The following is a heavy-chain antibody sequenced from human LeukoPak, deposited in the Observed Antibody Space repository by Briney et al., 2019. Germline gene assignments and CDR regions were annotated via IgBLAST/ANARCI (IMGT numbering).Heavy chain of an antibody. CDR2: ISGSGGST. CDR1: GFTFSSYA. Sequence: PGGSLRLSCAASGFTFSSYAMSWVRQAPGKGLEWVSAISGSGGSTYYADSVKGTFTISRDNSKNTLYLQMNSLRAEDTAVYYCARHVGDRSWEGRARSYGMDVWGQGTTVTVSS. D-gene: IGHD1-26*01. J-gene: IGHJ6*02. CDR3: ARHVGDRSWEGRARSYGMDV. V-gene: IGHV3-23*01.